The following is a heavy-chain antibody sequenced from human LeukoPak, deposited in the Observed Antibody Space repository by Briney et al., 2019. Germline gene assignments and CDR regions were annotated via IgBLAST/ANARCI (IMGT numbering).Heavy chain of an antibody. Sequence: ASVKVSCKASGYTFTSYYMHWVRQAPGQGLEWMGIINPSGGSTSYAQKFQGRVTMTRDTSTSTIYMELSSLRSEDTAVYYCARDPGQWELDEDYFDYWGQGTLVTVSS. CDR1: GYTFTSYY. V-gene: IGHV1-46*01. CDR2: INPSGGST. CDR3: ARDPGQWELDEDYFDY. D-gene: IGHD1-26*01. J-gene: IGHJ4*02.